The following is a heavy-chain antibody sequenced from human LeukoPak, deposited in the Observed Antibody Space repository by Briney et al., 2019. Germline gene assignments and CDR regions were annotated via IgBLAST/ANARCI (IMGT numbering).Heavy chain of an antibody. V-gene: IGHV1-69*06. D-gene: IGHD6-19*01. CDR2: IIPIFGTA. CDR1: GGTFSSYA. CDR3: ARSRIAVAGNWFDP. J-gene: IGHJ5*02. Sequence: SVKVSCKASGGTFSSYAISWARQAPGQGLEWMGGIIPIFGTANYAQKFQGRVTITADKSTSTAYMELSSLRSEDTAVYYCARSRIAVAGNWFDPWGQGTLVTVSS.